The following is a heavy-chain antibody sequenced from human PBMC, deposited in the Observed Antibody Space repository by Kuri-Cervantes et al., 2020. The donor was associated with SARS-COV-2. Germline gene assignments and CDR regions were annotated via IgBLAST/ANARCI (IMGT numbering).Heavy chain of an antibody. CDR2: INPNSGGT. V-gene: IGHV1-2*02. J-gene: IGHJ4*02. D-gene: IGHD6-13*01. CDR3: ARGPIAAAGTLPDY. Sequence: ASGKVSCKASGYTFTGYYMHWVRQAPGQGLEWMGWINPNSGGTNYAQKFQGRVTMTRDTSISTAYMELSRLRSDDTAVYYCARGPIAAAGTLPDYWGQGTLVTVSS. CDR1: GYTFTGYY.